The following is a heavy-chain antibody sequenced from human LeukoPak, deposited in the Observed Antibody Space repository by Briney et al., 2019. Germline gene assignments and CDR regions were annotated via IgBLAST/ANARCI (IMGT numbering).Heavy chain of an antibody. CDR3: ARVQGAYSSSSGIDY. D-gene: IGHD6-6*01. CDR2: IWYDGSNK. V-gene: IGHV3-33*01. CDR1: GFVFSGYG. J-gene: IGHJ4*02. Sequence: GGSLRLSCEASGFVFSGYGMHWVRQAPGKGLEWVAVIWYDGSNKYYADSVKGRFTISRDNSKNTLYLQMNSLRAEDTAVYYCARVQGAYSSSSGIDYWGQGTLVTVSS.